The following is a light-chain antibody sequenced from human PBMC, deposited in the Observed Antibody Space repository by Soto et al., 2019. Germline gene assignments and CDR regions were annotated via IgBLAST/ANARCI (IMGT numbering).Light chain of an antibody. CDR1: QSVSSY. CDR3: QQSSNWIT. CDR2: DAS. J-gene: IGKJ5*01. Sequence: EFVLTHSPGTLSLSAVERATLSCRASQSVSSYLAWYQQKPGQAPRLLIYDASNRATGIPARFSGSGSGTDFTLTISSLEPEDFAVYHCQQSSNWITFGQGTRLEIK. V-gene: IGKV3-11*01.